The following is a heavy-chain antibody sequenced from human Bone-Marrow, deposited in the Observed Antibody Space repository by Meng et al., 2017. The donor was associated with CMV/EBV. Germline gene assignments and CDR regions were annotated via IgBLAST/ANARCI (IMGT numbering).Heavy chain of an antibody. V-gene: IGHV3-33*03. CDR1: GFTFGSYG. J-gene: IGHJ4*02. D-gene: IGHD3-22*01. Sequence: GGSLRLSCAASGFTFGSYGMHWVRQAPGKGLEWVTMIWYDGSYKYYEDSVKGRFTVSRDNPKNTLYLQMNDLRAEDTAVYYCVLDTSGFYRPDHWGQGTLVTVSS. CDR2: IWYDGSYK. CDR3: VLDTSGFYRPDH.